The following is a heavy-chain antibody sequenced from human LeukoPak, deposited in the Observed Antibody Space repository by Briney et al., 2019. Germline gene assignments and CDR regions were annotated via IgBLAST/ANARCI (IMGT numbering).Heavy chain of an antibody. V-gene: IGHV1-69*05. CDR1: GGTFSSYA. J-gene: IGHJ4*02. Sequence: SVKVSCKASGGTFSSYAINWVRQAPGQGLEWMGGIIPNFGTRNYSQKFQGRVTITTDESTSTAYMELSSLTGEDTAVYYCARGPVDTATDYWGQGTLVTVSS. CDR2: IIPNFGTR. D-gene: IGHD5-18*01. CDR3: ARGPVDTATDY.